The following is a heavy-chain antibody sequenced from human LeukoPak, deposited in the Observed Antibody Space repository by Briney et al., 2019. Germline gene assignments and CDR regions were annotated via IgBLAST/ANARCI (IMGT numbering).Heavy chain of an antibody. CDR3: AKDQGSGHGAYTWGTFDF. D-gene: IGHD4/OR15-4a*01. CDR1: GFTFNIYA. CDR2: INGRGDST. J-gene: IGHJ4*01. Sequence: GGSLRLSCAVSGFTFNIYAMSWVRQAPGKGLEWVSGINGRGDSTVYADAVKGRFTISRDNFKSTLYLQMNSLRVEDTAGYYCAKDQGSGHGAYTWGTFDFWGLETLVTVSS. V-gene: IGHV3-23*01.